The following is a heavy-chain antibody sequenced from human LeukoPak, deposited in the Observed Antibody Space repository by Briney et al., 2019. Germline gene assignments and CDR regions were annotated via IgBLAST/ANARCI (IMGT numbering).Heavy chain of an antibody. V-gene: IGHV4-39*01. CDR2: IYYSGRT. J-gene: IGHJ5*02. D-gene: IGHD1-26*01. CDR1: GGSISSSSYY. Sequence: PAESLSPTRTVAGGSISSSSYYWGWLRQPPGKGLERIGRIYYSGRTYYNPSLKGRVTISVDPPKNQFPLKLSSVTAEATAVYYGARPLSQTSGSFWFDPWGQGTLVTVST. CDR3: ARPLSQTSGSFWFDP.